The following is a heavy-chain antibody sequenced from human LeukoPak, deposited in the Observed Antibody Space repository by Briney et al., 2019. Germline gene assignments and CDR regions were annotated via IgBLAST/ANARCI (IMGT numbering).Heavy chain of an antibody. J-gene: IGHJ4*02. CDR3: SGRWLQFGGDYFDY. V-gene: IGHV3-48*03. CDR2: ISSSGSTI. Sequence: GGSLRLSCAASGFTFSSYEMNWVRQAPGKGLEWVAYISSSGSTIYYADSVKGRFTISRDNAKNSLYLQMNSLRAEDTAVYYCSGRWLQFGGDYFDYWGQGTLVTVSS. CDR1: GFTFSSYE. D-gene: IGHD5-24*01.